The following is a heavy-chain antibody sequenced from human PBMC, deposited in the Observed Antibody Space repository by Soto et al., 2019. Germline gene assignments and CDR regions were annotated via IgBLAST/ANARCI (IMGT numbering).Heavy chain of an antibody. CDR3: ARRTAAAAFDY. Sequence: PGGSLRLSCAASGFPVRSNDMTWVRQAPGKGLDWVSIIYSGGSTYYADSVKGRFTISRDNSKNTLYLQMNSLRAEDTAVYYCARRTAAAAFDYWGQGTLVTVSS. J-gene: IGHJ4*02. D-gene: IGHD6-13*01. CDR1: GFPVRSND. CDR2: IYSGGST. V-gene: IGHV3-66*04.